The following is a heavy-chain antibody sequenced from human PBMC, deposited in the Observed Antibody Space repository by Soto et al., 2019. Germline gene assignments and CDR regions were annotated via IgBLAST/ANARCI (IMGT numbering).Heavy chain of an antibody. CDR2: IYYSGST. CDR1: GGSISSYY. J-gene: IGHJ4*02. Sequence: SETLSLTCTVSGGSISSYYWSWIRQPPGKGLEWIGYIYYSGSTNYNPSLKSRVTISVDTSKNQFSLKLSSVTAADTAVYYCARHGSCSGGSCYLRFDYWGQGTLVTVSS. V-gene: IGHV4-59*08. CDR3: ARHGSCSGGSCYLRFDY. D-gene: IGHD2-15*01.